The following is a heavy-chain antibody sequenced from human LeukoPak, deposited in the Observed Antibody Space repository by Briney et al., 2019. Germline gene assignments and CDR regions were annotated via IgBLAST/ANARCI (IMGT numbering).Heavy chain of an antibody. Sequence: PGGSLRLSCAASGFTFSSYAMRWVRQAPGKGLEWVSAISPSSGTFYADSVKGRFTISRDNSKNTLYPQMNSLRAEDTAVYYCARPQSSSGYYWPFDDWGQGTLVTVSS. J-gene: IGHJ4*02. D-gene: IGHD3-22*01. CDR2: ISPSSGT. V-gene: IGHV3-23*01. CDR1: GFTFSSYA. CDR3: ARPQSSSGYYWPFDD.